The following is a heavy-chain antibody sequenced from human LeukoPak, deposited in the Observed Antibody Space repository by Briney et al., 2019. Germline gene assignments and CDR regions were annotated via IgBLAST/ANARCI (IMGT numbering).Heavy chain of an antibody. CDR1: GYTFTSYG. J-gene: IGHJ6*02. Sequence: ASVKVSGMASGYTFTSYGISWVRQAPGQGLEWMGWISAYNGNTNYAQKLQGRVTMTTDTSTSTAYMELRSLRSDDTAVYYCARDPPSGRYGMDVWGQGTTVTVSS. D-gene: IGHD6-25*01. CDR3: ARDPPSGRYGMDV. V-gene: IGHV1-18*01. CDR2: ISAYNGNT.